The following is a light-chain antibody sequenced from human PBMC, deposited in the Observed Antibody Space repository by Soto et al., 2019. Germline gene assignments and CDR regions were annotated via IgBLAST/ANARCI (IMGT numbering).Light chain of an antibody. J-gene: IGLJ3*02. CDR1: SSNIGAGYD. CDR3: QSYDSSLSNWV. Sequence: QSVLTQPPSVSGAPGQRVTISCTGSSSNIGAGYDVHWYQQLPGTAPKLLIYGNSNRPSGVPDRLSGSKSGTSASLAITGLKDEDEADYYCQSYDSSLSNWVFGGGTKLTVL. CDR2: GNS. V-gene: IGLV1-40*01.